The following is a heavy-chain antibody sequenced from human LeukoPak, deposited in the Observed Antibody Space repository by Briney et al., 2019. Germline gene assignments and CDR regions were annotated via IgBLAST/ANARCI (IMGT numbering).Heavy chain of an antibody. D-gene: IGHD6-13*01. Sequence: SETLSLTCTVSGGSFSSYYWSWIRQPPGKGLEWIGYIYTSGSTNYNPSLKSRVTISVDTSKNQFSLKLSSVTAADTAVYYCASSGIAAAGAFDYWGQGTLVTVSS. V-gene: IGHV4-4*09. J-gene: IGHJ4*02. CDR1: GGSFSSYY. CDR3: ASSGIAAAGAFDY. CDR2: IYTSGST.